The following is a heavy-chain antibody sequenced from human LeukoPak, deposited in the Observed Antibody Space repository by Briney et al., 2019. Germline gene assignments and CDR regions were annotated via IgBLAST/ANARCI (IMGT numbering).Heavy chain of an antibody. V-gene: IGHV3-30*02. CDR3: AKEGRWYHRFDY. J-gene: IGHJ4*02. CDR1: GSTFSSYG. Sequence: GGSLRLSCAASGSTFSSYGMHWVRQAPGKGLEWVAFIRYDGSNKYYADSVKGRFTISRDNSKNTLYLQMNSLRAEDTAVYYCAKEGRWYHRFDYWGQGTLVTVSS. CDR2: IRYDGSNK. D-gene: IGHD4-23*01.